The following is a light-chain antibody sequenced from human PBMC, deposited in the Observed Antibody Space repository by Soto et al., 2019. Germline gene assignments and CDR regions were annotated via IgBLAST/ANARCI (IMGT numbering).Light chain of an antibody. CDR1: SSDVGSYNL. J-gene: IGLJ2*01. CDR3: CSYAGRAPYV. V-gene: IGLV2-23*02. Sequence: QAALTQPASVSGSPGQSITISCTGPSSDVGSYNLVSWYQQYPGKAPKLIIFEVFKRPSGVSHRFSGSKSGNTASLTISGLQAEDEDNYYCCSYAGRAPYVFGGGTKLTVL. CDR2: EVF.